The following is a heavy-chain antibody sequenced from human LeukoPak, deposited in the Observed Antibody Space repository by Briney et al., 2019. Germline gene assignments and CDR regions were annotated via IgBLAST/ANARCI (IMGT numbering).Heavy chain of an antibody. CDR1: GFTFSNYD. Sequence: GGSLRLSCAASGFTFSNYDMHWVRQAPGKGLEWVAVTSYDGSNKYYADSVKGRFTISRDNSKNTLYLQMNSLRPQDTAVYYCARGGSYYASGSYFAFDIWGQGTMVTVSS. J-gene: IGHJ3*02. D-gene: IGHD3-10*01. V-gene: IGHV3-30*03. CDR3: ARGGSYYASGSYFAFDI. CDR2: TSYDGSNK.